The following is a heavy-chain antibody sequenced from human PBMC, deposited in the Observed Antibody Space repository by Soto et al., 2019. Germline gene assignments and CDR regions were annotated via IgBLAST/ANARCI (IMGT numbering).Heavy chain of an antibody. V-gene: IGHV3-30*04. J-gene: IGHJ4*02. Sequence: GGSLRLSCAASGFTFSSYAMHWVRQAPGRGLEWVAVTTYDGGNKYYADSVKGRFTISRDNSKNTLYLQMNSLRAEDTAVYYCAKYGSGSPQFDYWGQGTLVTVSS. D-gene: IGHD3-10*01. CDR1: GFTFSSYA. CDR3: AKYGSGSPQFDY. CDR2: TTYDGGNK.